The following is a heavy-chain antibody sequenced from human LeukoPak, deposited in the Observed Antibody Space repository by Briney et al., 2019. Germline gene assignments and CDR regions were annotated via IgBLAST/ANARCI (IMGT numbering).Heavy chain of an antibody. D-gene: IGHD6-13*01. V-gene: IGHV3-11*05. Sequence: PGGSLRLSCAASGFTFSDYYMSWIRQAPGKGVEWVSYISSSSSHTNYGDSVKGRFTISRDNAKNSLYLQMNSLRAEDTAVYYCARGRSWFDYWGQGTLVTVSS. CDR1: GFTFSDYY. CDR3: ARGRSWFDY. J-gene: IGHJ4*02. CDR2: ISSSSSHT.